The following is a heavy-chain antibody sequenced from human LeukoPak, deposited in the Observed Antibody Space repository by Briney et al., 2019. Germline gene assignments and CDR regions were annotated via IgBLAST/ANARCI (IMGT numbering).Heavy chain of an antibody. J-gene: IGHJ4*02. CDR3: AKGQELDDGVFDS. V-gene: IGHV3-74*01. CDR2: INSDGSST. CDR1: GFTFSRYW. Sequence: GGSLRLSCAASGFTFSRYWMHWVRQAPGKGLVWVSRINSDGSSTSYADSVKGRFTISRDNAKNTLYVQMNSLRAEDTATFYCAKGQELDDGVFDSWGQGTMVTVSS. D-gene: IGHD6-13*01.